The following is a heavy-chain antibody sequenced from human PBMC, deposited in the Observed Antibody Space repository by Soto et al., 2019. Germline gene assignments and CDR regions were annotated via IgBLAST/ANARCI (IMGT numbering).Heavy chain of an antibody. CDR3: ARAIAAAGTSDYYYYMDV. J-gene: IGHJ6*03. CDR2: MNPNSGNT. Sequence: GASVKVSCKASGYTFTSYDINWVRQATGQGLEWMGWMNPNSGNTGYAQKFQGRVTMTRNTSISTAYMELSSLRSEDTAVYYCARAIAAAGTSDYYYYMDVWGKGTTVTV. CDR1: GYTFTSYD. D-gene: IGHD6-13*01. V-gene: IGHV1-8*01.